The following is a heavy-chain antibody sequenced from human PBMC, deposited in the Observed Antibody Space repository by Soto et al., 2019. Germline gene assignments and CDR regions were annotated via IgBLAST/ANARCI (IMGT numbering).Heavy chain of an antibody. CDR2: VFYTGST. V-gene: IGHV4-59*01. J-gene: IGHJ5*02. D-gene: IGHD1-26*01. CDR3: ARSYSGTFYGYDT. Sequence: SETLSLTCTVSCGSISSYHWSWIRQSPGKGLEWIGYVFYTGSTKYNPALKRRVTISVDTSKNQFSLKLSSVSAADTGLYYCARSYSGTFYGYDTWGQGILVTVSS. CDR1: CGSISSYH.